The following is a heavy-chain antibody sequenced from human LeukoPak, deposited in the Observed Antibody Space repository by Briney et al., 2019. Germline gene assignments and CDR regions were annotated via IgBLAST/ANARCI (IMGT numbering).Heavy chain of an antibody. CDR1: GGSFSGYY. CDR3: ARFRSVYDSSGYPIVRNYFDY. J-gene: IGHJ4*02. CDR2: INHSGST. D-gene: IGHD3-22*01. Sequence: SETLSLTCAVYGGSFSGYYWSWIRQAPGKGLEWIGEINHSGSTNYNPSLKSRVTISVDTSKNQFSLKLSSVTAADTAVYYCARFRSVYDSSGYPIVRNYFDYWGQGTLVTVSS. V-gene: IGHV4-34*01.